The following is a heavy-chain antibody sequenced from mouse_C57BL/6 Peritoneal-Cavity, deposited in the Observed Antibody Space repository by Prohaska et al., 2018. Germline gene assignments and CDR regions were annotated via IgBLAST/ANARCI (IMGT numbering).Heavy chain of an antibody. J-gene: IGHJ1*03. CDR3: ATPYYGSSSYWDFDV. CDR2: ISSGSSNI. Sequence: EVQLVESGGGLVKPGGSLKLSCAASGFTFSDYGMHWVLQAPGKGLEWVAYISSGSSNIYYADTVKGRFTISRDNAKNTLFLQMTSLRSEDTAMYYCATPYYGSSSYWDFDVWGTGTTVTVSS. D-gene: IGHD1-1*01. V-gene: IGHV5-17*01. CDR1: GFTFSDYG.